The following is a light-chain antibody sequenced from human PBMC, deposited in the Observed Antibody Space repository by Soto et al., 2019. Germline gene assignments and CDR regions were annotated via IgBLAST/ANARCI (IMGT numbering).Light chain of an antibody. CDR3: SSYTSSSPLEGVV. CDR1: SSDVGGYNY. J-gene: IGLJ2*01. V-gene: IGLV2-14*01. Sequence: QSALTQPASVSGSPGQSITISCTGTSSDVGGYNYVSWYQQHPGKAPKLMIYDVSNRPSGVSNRFSGSKSGNTASLTISGLQAEDEADYYCSSYTSSSPLEGVVFGGGTKLTVL. CDR2: DVS.